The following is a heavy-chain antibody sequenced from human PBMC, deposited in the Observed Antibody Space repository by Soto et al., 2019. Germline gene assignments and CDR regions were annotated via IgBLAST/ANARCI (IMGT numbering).Heavy chain of an antibody. CDR1: GGSISSYY. J-gene: IGHJ1*01. CDR2: IYYSGST. Sequence: SETLSLTCTVSGGSISSYYWSWIRQPPGKGLEWIGYIYYSGSTNYNPSLKSRVTISVDTSKNQFSLKLSSVTAADTAVYYCARLDYGDYLYEYFQHWGQGTLVTVSS. CDR3: ARLDYGDYLYEYFQH. V-gene: IGHV4-59*01. D-gene: IGHD4-17*01.